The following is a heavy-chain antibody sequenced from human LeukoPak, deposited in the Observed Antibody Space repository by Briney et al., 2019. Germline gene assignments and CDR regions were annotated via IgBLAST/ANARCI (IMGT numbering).Heavy chain of an antibody. CDR3: ARERRKHDVGWFELDY. D-gene: IGHD6-19*01. CDR2: IGAADDT. CDR1: GFTFSTFD. V-gene: IGHV3-13*04. J-gene: IGHJ4*02. Sequence: GGSLRLSCAASGFTFSTFDMHWVRRVTGKGLEWVSAIGAADDTYYADSVKGRFTISRENAKNSIYLQMNSLSPGDTAVYYCARERRKHDVGWFELDYWGQGILVTVSS.